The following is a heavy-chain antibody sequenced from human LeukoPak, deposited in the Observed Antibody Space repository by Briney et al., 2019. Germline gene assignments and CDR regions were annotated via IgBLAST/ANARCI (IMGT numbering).Heavy chain of an antibody. CDR3: AAGYSSSWYEDY. D-gene: IGHD6-13*01. CDR1: GFTFSDYY. J-gene: IGHJ4*02. CDR2: ISSSGSTV. V-gene: IGHV3-11*01. Sequence: GGSLRLSCAASGFTFSDYYMSWIRQAPGKGLEWVSYISSSGSTVYYADSVKGRFTISRDNAKNSLYLQMNSLRAEDTAVYYCAAGYSSSWYEDYWGQGTLVTVSS.